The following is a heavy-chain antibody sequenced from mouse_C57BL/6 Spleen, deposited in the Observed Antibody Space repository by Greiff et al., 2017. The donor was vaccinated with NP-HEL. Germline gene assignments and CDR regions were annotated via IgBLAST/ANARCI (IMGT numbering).Heavy chain of an antibody. V-gene: IGHV1-69*01. CDR3: ARWIYYGSSDYYFDY. CDR1: GYTFTSYW. J-gene: IGHJ2*01. CDR2: IDPSDSYT. Sequence: QVQLQQPGAELVMPGASVKLSCKASGYTFTSYWMHWVKQRPGQGLEWIGEIDPSDSYTNYNQKFKGKSTLTVDKSSSTAYMQLSSLTSEDSAVYYCARWIYYGSSDYYFDYWGQGTTLTVSS. D-gene: IGHD1-1*01.